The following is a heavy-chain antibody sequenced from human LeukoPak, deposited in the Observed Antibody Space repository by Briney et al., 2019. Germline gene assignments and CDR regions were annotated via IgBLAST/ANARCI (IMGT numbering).Heavy chain of an antibody. V-gene: IGHV1-69*01. CDR2: IIPIFGTA. CDR1: GGTFSSYA. J-gene: IGHJ4*02. Sequence: GASVKVSCKASGGTFSSYAISWVRQAPGQGLEWMGGIIPIFGTANYAQKFQGRVTITADESTSTAYMELSGLRSEDTAVYYCARAGWWLRTDVGYYFDYWGQGTLVTVSS. CDR3: ARAGWWLRTDVGYYFDY. D-gene: IGHD2-15*01.